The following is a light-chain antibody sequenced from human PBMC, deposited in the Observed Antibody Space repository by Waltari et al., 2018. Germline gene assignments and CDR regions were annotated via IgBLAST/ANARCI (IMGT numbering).Light chain of an antibody. V-gene: IGLV2-8*01. CDR3: CSYGGTNTV. CDR1: DSDVGGHRY. Sequence: QSALTQPPSASGSPGQSVTISCTESDSDVGGHRYVSWYQQHPGKVPKLIIYEVNKRPSGVPDRFSASRSGNTASLTISGLQAGDEADYYCCSYGGTNTVFGGGTRLTVL. J-gene: IGLJ2*01. CDR2: EVN.